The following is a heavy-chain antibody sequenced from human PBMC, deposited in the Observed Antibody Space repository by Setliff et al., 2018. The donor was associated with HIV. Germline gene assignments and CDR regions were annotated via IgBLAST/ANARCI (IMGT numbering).Heavy chain of an antibody. CDR3: ARHDGTYCGGDCYLLGYFDL. V-gene: IGHV4-38-2*01. CDR2: IYHSGST. D-gene: IGHD2-21*02. J-gene: IGHJ2*01. CDR1: GYSFSGGYY. Sequence: SETLSLTCAVSGYSFSGGYYWAWIRQPPGKGLEWIGSIYHSGSTYYNPSPKSRVTISVDTSKNQFSLKLSSVTAADTAVYYCARHDGTYCGGDCYLLGYFDLWGRGTLVTVSS.